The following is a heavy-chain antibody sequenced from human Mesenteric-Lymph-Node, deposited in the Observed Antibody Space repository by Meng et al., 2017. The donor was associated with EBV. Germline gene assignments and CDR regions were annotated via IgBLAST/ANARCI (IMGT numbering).Heavy chain of an antibody. Sequence: QVQLQQWGAGLLQPSETPSLTCAGPGGSLSSRNWWSWVRQPPGKGLEWIGEIYHSGSTNYNPSLKSRVTISVDESKNQFSLRLSSVTAADTAVYYCARVGAYCGGDCYHPRWGQGTLVTVSS. D-gene: IGHD2-21*02. CDR2: IYHSGST. J-gene: IGHJ4*02. CDR1: GGSLSSRNW. V-gene: IGHV4-4*02. CDR3: ARVGAYCGGDCYHPR.